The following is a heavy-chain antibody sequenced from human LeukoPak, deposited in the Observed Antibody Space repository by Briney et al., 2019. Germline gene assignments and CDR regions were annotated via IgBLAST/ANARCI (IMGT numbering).Heavy chain of an antibody. CDR2: ISSSGSTI. J-gene: IGHJ4*02. D-gene: IGHD2-21*02. CDR1: GFTFSSYS. CDR3: VTPKVTIDY. Sequence: GGSLRLSCAASGFTFSSYSMNWVRQAPGKGLEWVSYISSSGSTIYYADSVKGRFTISRDNAKNSLYLQMNSLRAEDTAVYYCVTPKVTIDYWGQGTLVTVSS. V-gene: IGHV3-48*04.